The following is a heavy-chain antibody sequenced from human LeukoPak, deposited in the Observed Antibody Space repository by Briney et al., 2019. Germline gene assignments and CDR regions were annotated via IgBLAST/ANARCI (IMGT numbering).Heavy chain of an antibody. J-gene: IGHJ5*02. V-gene: IGHV3-53*01. CDR3: ARITMSRFDP. CDR2: IYGGGTT. Sequence: PWGSLRLSCAASGFTVRSNYMNWVRQAPGKGREWVSVIYGGGTTYYADSVKGRFTISRDNSKNTLYLQMNSLRAEDTAVYYCARITMSRFDPWGQGTLVTVS. D-gene: IGHD3-10*02. CDR1: GFTVRSNY.